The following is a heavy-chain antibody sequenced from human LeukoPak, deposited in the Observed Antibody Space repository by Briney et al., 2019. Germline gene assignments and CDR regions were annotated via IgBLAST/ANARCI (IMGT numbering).Heavy chain of an antibody. CDR2: IYYSGST. J-gene: IGHJ3*02. CDR1: GGSISSSSYY. Sequence: SETLSLTCTVSGGSISSSSYYWGWIRQPPGRGLEWIVSIYYSGSTYYNPSIKSRVTISVDTSKNQFSLKLSSVTAADRAVYYCARGRLLLLNAFDIWGEGTMGTVSS. V-gene: IGHV4-39*07. D-gene: IGHD3-10*01. CDR3: ARGRLLLLNAFDI.